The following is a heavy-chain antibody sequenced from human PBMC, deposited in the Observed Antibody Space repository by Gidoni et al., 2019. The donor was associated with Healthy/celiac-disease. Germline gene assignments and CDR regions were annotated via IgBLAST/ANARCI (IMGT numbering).Heavy chain of an antibody. D-gene: IGHD3-9*01. CDR1: GFSLSNARMG. CDR3: ARSLSEDHYDILTGYRPSYWYFDL. CDR2: IFSNDEK. J-gene: IGHJ2*01. Sequence: QVTLKESGPVLVKPTETLTLTCTVSGFSLSNARMGVSWIRQPPGKALEWLAHIFSNDEKSYSTSLKSRLTISKDTSKSQVVLTMTNMDPVDTATYYCARSLSEDHYDILTGYRPSYWYFDLWGRGTLVTVSS. V-gene: IGHV2-26*01.